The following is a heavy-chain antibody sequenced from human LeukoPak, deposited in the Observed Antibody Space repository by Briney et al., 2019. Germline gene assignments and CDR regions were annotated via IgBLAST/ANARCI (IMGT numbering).Heavy chain of an antibody. CDR1: GGSFSGYY. V-gene: IGHV4-34*01. D-gene: IGHD2-2*01. CDR2: INHSGST. CDR3: ARARKYWDCSSTSCYDYGYGMDV. J-gene: IGHJ6*02. Sequence: PSETLSLTCAVYGGSFSGYYWSWIRQPPGKGLEWIGEINHSGSTNYNPSLKSRVTISVDTSKNQFSLKLSSVTAADTAVYYCARARKYWDCSSTSCYDYGYGMDVWGQGTTVTVSS.